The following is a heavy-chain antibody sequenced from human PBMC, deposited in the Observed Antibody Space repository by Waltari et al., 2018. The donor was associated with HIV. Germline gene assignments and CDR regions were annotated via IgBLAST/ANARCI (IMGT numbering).Heavy chain of an antibody. CDR2: ISRSSSSI. V-gene: IGHV3-48*01. J-gene: IGHJ4*02. CDR1: GFTFSNYT. CDR3: ARDINGGWGY. D-gene: IGHD7-27*01. Sequence: EVQLVESGGGLVQPGRSLRLSCAAAGFTFSNYTMNCVRQYPGKGLEWVSYISRSSSSIFYADSVKGRFTISRDNAKNSLYLQMNSLRVEDTAVYYCARDINGGWGYWGQGTLVTVAS.